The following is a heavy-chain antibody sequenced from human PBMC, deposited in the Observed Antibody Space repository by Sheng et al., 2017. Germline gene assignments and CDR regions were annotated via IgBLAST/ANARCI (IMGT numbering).Heavy chain of an antibody. CDR1: GGSISSGGYY. Sequence: QVQLQESGPGLVKPSQTLSLTCAVSGGSISSGGYYWSWIRQHPGKGLEWIGYIYYSGSTYYNPSLKSRVTISVDTSKNQFSLKLSSVTAADTAVYYCARYQLLSYYFDYWGQGTLVTVSS. J-gene: IGHJ4*02. V-gene: IGHV4-31*11. CDR3: ARYQLLSYYFDY. D-gene: IGHD2-2*01. CDR2: IYYSGST.